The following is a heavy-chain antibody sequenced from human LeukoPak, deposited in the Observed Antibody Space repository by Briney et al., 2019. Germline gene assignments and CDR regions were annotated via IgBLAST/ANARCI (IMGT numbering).Heavy chain of an antibody. CDR2: ISYDGSNK. Sequence: GRSLRLSCAASGFTFSSYAMHWVRQAPSKGLEWVAVISYDGSNKYYADSVKGRFTISRDNSKNTLYLQMNSLRAEDTAVYYCAREYGGYDAFDIWGQGTMVTVSS. D-gene: IGHD4-23*01. CDR3: AREYGGYDAFDI. CDR1: GFTFSSYA. J-gene: IGHJ3*02. V-gene: IGHV3-30-3*01.